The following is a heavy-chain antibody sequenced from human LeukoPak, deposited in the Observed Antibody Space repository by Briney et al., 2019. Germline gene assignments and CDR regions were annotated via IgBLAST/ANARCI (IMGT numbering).Heavy chain of an antibody. CDR2: IWYDGSNK. J-gene: IGHJ4*02. CDR3: ARDSSSWFLDY. V-gene: IGHV3-33*01. Sequence: GGSLRLSCAASGFTFSSYGMPWVRQAPGKGLEWVAVIWYDGSNKYYADSVKGRFTISRDNSKNTPYLQMNSLRAEDTAVYYCARDSSSWFLDYWGQGTLVTVSS. CDR1: GFTFSSYG. D-gene: IGHD6-13*01.